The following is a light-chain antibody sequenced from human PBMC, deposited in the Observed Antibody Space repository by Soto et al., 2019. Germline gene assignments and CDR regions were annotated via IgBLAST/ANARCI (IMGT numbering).Light chain of an antibody. V-gene: IGLV2-14*03. CDR3: NSYASSSTPVV. CDR2: DVR. CDR1: SSDVGGYNY. J-gene: IGLJ2*01. Sequence: QSALTQPASVSGSPGQSITISCTGTSSDVGGYNYVSWYQQHPGKAPKLMIYDVRNRPSGVSNRFSGSKSGNTVSLTISGLQAEDEADYYCNSYASSSTPVVFGGGTKVTVL.